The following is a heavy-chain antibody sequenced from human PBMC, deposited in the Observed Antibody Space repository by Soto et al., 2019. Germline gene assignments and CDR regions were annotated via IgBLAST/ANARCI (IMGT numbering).Heavy chain of an antibody. J-gene: IGHJ6*02. V-gene: IGHV3-73*02. D-gene: IGHD6-19*01. Sequence: EVQLVESGGGLVQPGGSLKLSCAASGFTFSGSAMHWVRQASGKGLEWVGRIRSKANSYATAYAASVKGRFTISRDDSKNTAYLQMNSLKTEDTAVYYCTRRGAVAPGALLGVWGQGTTVTVSS. CDR1: GFTFSGSA. CDR3: TRRGAVAPGALLGV. CDR2: IRSKANSYAT.